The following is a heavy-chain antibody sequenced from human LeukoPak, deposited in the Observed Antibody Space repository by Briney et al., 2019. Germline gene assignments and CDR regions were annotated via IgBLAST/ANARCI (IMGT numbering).Heavy chain of an antibody. Sequence: GASLQISCKGSGYSFTSYWIGWVRQLPGKGLEWMGIIYPGDSDTRYSPSFQGQVTISADESISTAYLQWSSLKASDTAMYYCARQPELGIYDYWGQGTLVTVSS. J-gene: IGHJ4*02. CDR1: GYSFTSYW. CDR2: IYPGDSDT. D-gene: IGHD7-27*01. CDR3: ARQPELGIYDY. V-gene: IGHV5-51*01.